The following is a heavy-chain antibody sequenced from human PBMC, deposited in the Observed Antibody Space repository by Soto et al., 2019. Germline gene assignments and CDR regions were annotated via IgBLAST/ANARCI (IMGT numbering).Heavy chain of an antibody. CDR3: AMPRVGDTGPGEY. CDR1: GGTFSSYA. CDR2: IIPIFGPA. D-gene: IGHD1-26*01. Sequence: QVQLVQSGAEVKKPGSSVKVSCKASGGTFSSYAISWVRQAPGQGLEWMGGIIPIFGPANYAQKFQGRVTITADESTSTAYMELSSLRSDDTAVDICAMPRVGDTGPGEYWGLGTLVTVSS. V-gene: IGHV1-69*01. J-gene: IGHJ4*02.